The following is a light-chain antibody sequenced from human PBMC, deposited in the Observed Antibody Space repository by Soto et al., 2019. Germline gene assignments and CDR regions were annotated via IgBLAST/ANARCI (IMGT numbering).Light chain of an antibody. Sequence: DIQMTQSPSTLSASVGDRVTITCRASQSISSWLAWYQQKPGKAPKLLIYKASSLESGVPSRFSGSGSGTEFTLTISSLQPDDLATYYCQHYNSLITFGQGTRLEIK. CDR2: KAS. CDR3: QHYNSLIT. J-gene: IGKJ5*01. CDR1: QSISSW. V-gene: IGKV1-5*03.